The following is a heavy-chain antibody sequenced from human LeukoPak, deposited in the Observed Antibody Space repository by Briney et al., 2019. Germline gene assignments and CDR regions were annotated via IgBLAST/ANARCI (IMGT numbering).Heavy chain of an antibody. CDR3: AREMYYYDSSFFDY. Sequence: SETLSLTCAVYGGSFSGYYWSWIRQPPGKGLEWIGEINHSGSTNYNPSLKSRVTISVDTSKNQFSLKLSSVTAADTAVYYCAREMYYYDSSFFDYWGQGTLVTVSS. J-gene: IGHJ4*02. CDR2: INHSGST. D-gene: IGHD3-22*01. CDR1: GGSFSGYY. V-gene: IGHV4-34*01.